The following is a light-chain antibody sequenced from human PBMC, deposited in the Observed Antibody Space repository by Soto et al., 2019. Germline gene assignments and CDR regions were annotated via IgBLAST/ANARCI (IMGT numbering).Light chain of an antibody. V-gene: IGLV4-69*02. CDR1: SGHSSHA. J-gene: IGLJ3*02. Sequence: QLVLTQSPSASASLGASVKLTCTLSSGHSSHAIAWHQQQPDKGPRYLMNLNSDGSYSKGDGIPDRFSGSSSGAERYLTISSLQSEDEADYYCQTWGTGIVVFGGGTKLTVL. CDR3: QTWGTGIVV. CDR2: LNSDGSY.